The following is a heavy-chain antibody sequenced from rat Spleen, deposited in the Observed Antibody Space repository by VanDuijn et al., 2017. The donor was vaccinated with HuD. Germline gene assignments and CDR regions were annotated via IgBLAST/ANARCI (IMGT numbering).Heavy chain of an antibody. J-gene: IGHJ3*01. CDR2: ITNTGGGS. CDR1: GFTFSNYW. V-gene: IGHV5-31*01. Sequence: EVQLVESGGGLVQPGRSMKLSCAASGFTFSNYWMTWLRQAPGKGLEWVASITNTGGGSFYPDSVKGRFTISRDNAKSTLYLQMNSLKSEDTATYYWARDNYDGTYYYGFAYWGQGTLVAVSS. D-gene: IGHD1-12*02. CDR3: ARDNYDGTYYYGFAY.